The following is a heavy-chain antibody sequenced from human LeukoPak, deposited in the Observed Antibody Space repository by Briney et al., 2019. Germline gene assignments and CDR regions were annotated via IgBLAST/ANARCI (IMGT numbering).Heavy chain of an antibody. D-gene: IGHD2-15*01. CDR3: ALEHDCSRFPCTEF. V-gene: IGHV1-69*02. J-gene: IGHJ4*02. CDR1: GLTFNTYT. CDR2: IIPVFGIA. Sequence: ASAKVSCKASGLTFNTYTINWVRQARGEGGELLGRIIPVFGIADSTQNFRGRVTISADTAATTAYMELNNLRSEDTAVYYCALEHDCSRFPCTEFWGQGTLVTVSS.